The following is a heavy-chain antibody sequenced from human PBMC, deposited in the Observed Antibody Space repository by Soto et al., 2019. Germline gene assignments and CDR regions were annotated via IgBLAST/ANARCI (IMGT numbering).Heavy chain of an antibody. CDR3: ARRWGIAVAGNYYYYGMDV. Sequence: GESLKISCKGSGYIFTDHCIVWVRQTAGKGLEWVGIICPGYSNTRYSPSFQGQVTISADKSISTAYLQWSSLKASDTAMYYCARRWGIAVAGNYYYYGMDVWGQGTTVTVSS. J-gene: IGHJ6*02. CDR1: GYIFTDHC. CDR2: ICPGYSNT. V-gene: IGHV5-51*01. D-gene: IGHD6-19*01.